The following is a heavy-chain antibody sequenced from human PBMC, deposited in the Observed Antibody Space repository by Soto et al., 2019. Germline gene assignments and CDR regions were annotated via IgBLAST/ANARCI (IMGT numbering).Heavy chain of an antibody. CDR2: LKSKRDGGTP. Sequence: EVQLVESGGGLVKPGGSLRLSCAASGFTLSNAWMTWVRQAPGKGLEWVGRLKSKRDGGTPDYAARVKGRFIISRGDSENALYLQMNNLKSEDTAVYYCTTGGGWFSNVWGQGTTVTVSS. CDR1: GFTLSNAW. J-gene: IGHJ6*02. D-gene: IGHD6-19*01. V-gene: IGHV3-15*01. CDR3: TTGGGWFSNV.